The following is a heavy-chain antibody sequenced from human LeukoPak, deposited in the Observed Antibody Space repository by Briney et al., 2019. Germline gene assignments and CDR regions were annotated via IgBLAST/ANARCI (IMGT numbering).Heavy chain of an antibody. J-gene: IGHJ5*02. CDR3: ARGTKTYCSGGSCYLNWFDP. D-gene: IGHD2-15*01. CDR2: IIPIFGTA. V-gene: IGHV1-69*13. CDR1: GGTFSSYA. Sequence: SVKVSCEASGGTFSSYAISWVRQAPGQGLEWMGGIIPIFGTANYAQKFQGRVTITADESTSTAYMELSSLRSEDTAVYYCARGTKTYCSGGSCYLNWFDPWGQGTLVTVSS.